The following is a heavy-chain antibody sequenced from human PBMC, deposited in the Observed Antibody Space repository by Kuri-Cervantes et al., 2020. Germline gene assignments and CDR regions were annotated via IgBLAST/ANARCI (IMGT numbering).Heavy chain of an antibody. D-gene: IGHD3-9*01. CDR2: INHSGST. CDR3: ARGRYSYYDILTGGMDV. CDR1: GGSFSGYY. V-gene: IGHV4-34*01. Sequence: SQTLSLTCAVYGGSFSGYYWSRIRQPPGKGLEWIGEINHSGSTNYNPSLKSRVTISVDTSKNQFSLKLSSVTAADTAVYYCARGRYSYYDILTGGMDVWGQGTTVTVSS. J-gene: IGHJ6*02.